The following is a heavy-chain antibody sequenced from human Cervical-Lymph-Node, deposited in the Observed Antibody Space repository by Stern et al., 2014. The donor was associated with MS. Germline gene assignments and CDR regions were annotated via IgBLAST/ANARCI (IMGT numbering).Heavy chain of an antibody. V-gene: IGHV1-46*01. CDR2: INPNDGDT. J-gene: IGHJ4*02. D-gene: IGHD2-21*02. Sequence: VQLVESGADVKRSGASVTLSCKASGYSFTDYYIQWVQQAPGQGLEWMGMINPNDGDTGYAPRFQGRVTLTRDTSTNTAYIQLSSLRSDDTAVYFCARWGLHKPLDYWGQGTLVTVSS. CDR3: ARWGLHKPLDY. CDR1: GYSFTDYY.